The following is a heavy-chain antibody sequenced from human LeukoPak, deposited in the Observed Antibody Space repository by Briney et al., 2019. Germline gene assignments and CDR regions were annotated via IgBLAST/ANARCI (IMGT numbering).Heavy chain of an antibody. V-gene: IGHV3-74*01. J-gene: IGHJ1*01. CDR3: ARAPSEIGGYYPEYFRH. CDR1: GFTFSTYW. Sequence: GGPLRLSCAASGFTFSTYWMHWVRQAPGKGLVWVSRIKSDGGTNYADSVKGRFTISRDNAKKTVSLQMNSLRPEDTGVYYCARAPSEIGGYYPEYFRHWGQGTLVTVSS. D-gene: IGHD3-22*01. CDR2: IKSDGGT.